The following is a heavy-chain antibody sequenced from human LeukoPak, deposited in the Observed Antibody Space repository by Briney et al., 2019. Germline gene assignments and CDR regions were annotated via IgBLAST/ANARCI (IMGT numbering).Heavy chain of an antibody. Sequence: ASVKVSCEASGYTFTGYYMHWVRQAPGQGLEGMGWINPNSGGTNYARKFQGRVTMTRDTSISTAYMELSRLRSDDTAVYYCARGIHDYGGSTDYWYFDLWGRGTLVTVSS. V-gene: IGHV1-2*02. CDR2: INPNSGGT. CDR1: GYTFTGYY. D-gene: IGHD4-23*01. J-gene: IGHJ2*01. CDR3: ARGIHDYGGSTDYWYFDL.